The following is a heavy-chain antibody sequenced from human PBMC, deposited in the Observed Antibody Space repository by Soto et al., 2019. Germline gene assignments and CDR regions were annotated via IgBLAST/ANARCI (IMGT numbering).Heavy chain of an antibody. D-gene: IGHD3-3*01. J-gene: IGHJ6*02. CDR3: ARDIIGYYDFWSGYPEAYYYYYGMDV. CDR2: ISYDGSNK. V-gene: IGHV3-30-3*01. Sequence: PGGSLRLSCAASGFTFSSYAMHWVRQAPGKGLEWVAVISYDGSNKYYADSVKGRFTISRDNSKNTLYLQMNSLRAEDTAVYYCARDIIGYYDFWSGYPEAYYYYYGMDVWGQGTTVTVSS. CDR1: GFTFSSYA.